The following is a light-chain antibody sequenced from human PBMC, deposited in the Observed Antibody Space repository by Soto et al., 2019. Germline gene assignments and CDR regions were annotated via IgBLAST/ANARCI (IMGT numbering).Light chain of an antibody. J-gene: IGKJ1*01. V-gene: IGKV1-5*03. CDR3: QQYNSYSS. Sequence: DITMTQSPSTLSASVGDRVTITCRASQTISSWLAWYQQKPGKAPKLLIYKASNLENGVPSRFSGSGSGTEFTLTISSMQPDHFATYYCQQYNSYSSFGQGTKVEIK. CDR2: KAS. CDR1: QTISSW.